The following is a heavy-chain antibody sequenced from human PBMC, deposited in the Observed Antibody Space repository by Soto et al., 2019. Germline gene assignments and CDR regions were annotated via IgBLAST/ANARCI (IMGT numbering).Heavy chain of an antibody. CDR1: GFTFSSYG. CDR2: IWYDGSNK. J-gene: IGHJ4*02. Sequence: QVQLVESGGGVVQPGRSLRLSCAASGFTFSSYGMHWVRQAPGKGLEWVAVIWYDGSNKYYADSVKGRFTISRDNSKNTLYRQMNGLRAEDTAVYYCARDRRLYYYGSGSTDYWGQGALVTVSS. V-gene: IGHV3-33*01. D-gene: IGHD3-10*01. CDR3: ARDRRLYYYGSGSTDY.